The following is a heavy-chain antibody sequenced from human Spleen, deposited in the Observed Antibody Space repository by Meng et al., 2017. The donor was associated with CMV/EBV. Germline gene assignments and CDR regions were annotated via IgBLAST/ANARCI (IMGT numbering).Heavy chain of an antibody. CDR3: ARSIGNWFDP. CDR2: IYSGGVT. Sequence: LRLSCAASGFTVSNNYMTWVRQAPGKGLEWVSVIYSGGVTFYADSVKGRFTISRDNAKNSLYLQMNSLRAEDTAVYYCARSIGNWFDPWGQGTLVTVSS. CDR1: GFTVSNNY. V-gene: IGHV3-53*01. D-gene: IGHD3-22*01. J-gene: IGHJ5*02.